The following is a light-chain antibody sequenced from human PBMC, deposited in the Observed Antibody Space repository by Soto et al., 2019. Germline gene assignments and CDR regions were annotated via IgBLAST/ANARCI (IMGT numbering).Light chain of an antibody. J-gene: IGKJ1*01. CDR3: QQYETDWT. Sequence: DIQMTQSPSTLSASVGDRVTITCRASQSINSWLAWYQQKPGKAPKLLIYKASRLEDGVPSRFRGSGSGTDFTLTISSLQTDDFATYYCQQYETDWTFGQGTKVDIK. V-gene: IGKV1-5*03. CDR2: KAS. CDR1: QSINSW.